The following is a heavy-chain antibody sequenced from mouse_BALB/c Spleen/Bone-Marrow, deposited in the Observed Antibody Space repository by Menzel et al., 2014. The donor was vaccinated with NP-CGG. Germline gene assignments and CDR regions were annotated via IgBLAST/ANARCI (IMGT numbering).Heavy chain of an antibody. J-gene: IGHJ4*01. CDR3: ARDWDYYAMDY. V-gene: IGHV1-77*01. D-gene: IGHD4-1*01. CDR1: GYTFTDYY. Sequence: QVQLQQSGAELARPGASVKLSCKASGYTFTDYYINWVKQRTGQGLEWIGEIYPGSGNTYYNEKFKGKATLTADKSSSTAYMQLSSLTSEDSAVYFCARDWDYYAMDYWGQGTSVTVSS. CDR2: IYPGSGNT.